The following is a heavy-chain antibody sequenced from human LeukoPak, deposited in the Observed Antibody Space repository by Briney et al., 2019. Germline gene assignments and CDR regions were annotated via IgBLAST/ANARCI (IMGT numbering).Heavy chain of an antibody. J-gene: IGHJ4*02. D-gene: IGHD2-15*01. CDR1: GDDVSSFY. Sequence: SETLSLTCSVSGDDVSSFYWNWIRQSPGRGLEWIGNIHYSGSSIHNPSLRSRITMSIDTSKRQFFLKLTSVTAADTAVYYCVLAPNSNWFDFWGQGTLVTVSS. CDR2: IHYSGSS. V-gene: IGHV4-59*08. CDR3: VLAPNSNWFDF.